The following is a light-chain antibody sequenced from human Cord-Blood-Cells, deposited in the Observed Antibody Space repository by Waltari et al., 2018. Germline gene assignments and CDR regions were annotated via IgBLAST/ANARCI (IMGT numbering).Light chain of an antibody. CDR1: QSVSSN. CDR3: QQYNNWPPLFT. V-gene: IGKV3-15*01. CDR2: GAS. J-gene: IGKJ3*01. Sequence: EIVMTQSPATLSVSPGERATLSCRASQSVSSNLAWYQQKPGQAPRLLIYGASTRSTGITARFSGSGSGTEFTLTISSLQSEDFAVYYCQQYNNWPPLFTFGPGTKVDIK.